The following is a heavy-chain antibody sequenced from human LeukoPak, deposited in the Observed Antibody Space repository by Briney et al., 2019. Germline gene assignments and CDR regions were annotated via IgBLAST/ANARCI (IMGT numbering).Heavy chain of an antibody. CDR2: ISGSGSST. J-gene: IGHJ5*02. CDR1: GVTFSRYA. V-gene: IGHV3-23*01. D-gene: IGHD3-22*01. Sequence: GGSLRVSCADPGVTFSRYAMSWGRQAPGKGLGWGSAISGSGSSTYYAASVKRRFTISRYNSKNTLYLQMNSLRAEDTAVYYCARIVYYYDSSGYWDWFDPWGQGTLVTVSS. CDR3: ARIVYYYDSSGYWDWFDP.